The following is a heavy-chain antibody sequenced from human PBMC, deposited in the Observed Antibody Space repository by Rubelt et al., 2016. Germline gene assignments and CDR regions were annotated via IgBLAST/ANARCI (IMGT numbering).Heavy chain of an antibody. V-gene: IGHV3-15*01. Sequence: EVQLVESGGGLIQPGGSLRLSCAASGFTVSSYYMSWVRQAPGKGLEWVGRIKTKADGGTTDYAAPGRGRFILSRDDSKKTGSRQMNSRTTEDTAVYDCATGGHYFGSWARGTLVTVSS. D-gene: IGHD2-15*01. J-gene: IGHJ4*02. CDR2: IKTKADGGTT. CDR1: GFTVSSYY. CDR3: ATGGHYFGS.